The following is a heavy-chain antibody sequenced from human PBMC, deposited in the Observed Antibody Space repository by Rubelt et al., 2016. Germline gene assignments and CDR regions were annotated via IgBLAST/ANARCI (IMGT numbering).Heavy chain of an antibody. D-gene: IGHD1-26*01. Sequence: VHLVESGGGLVQPGGSLRLSCAASGLTFSTYAMFWVRQAPGKGLDWVAVISYDGSNKYYAESVKDRFTISRDNSKNTLDLQMNSLRPDDTAVYYCARRSGGSPDYWGQGTLVTVSS. V-gene: IGHV3-30*04. J-gene: IGHJ4*02. CDR1: GLTFSTYA. CDR2: ISYDGSNK. CDR3: ARRSGGSPDY.